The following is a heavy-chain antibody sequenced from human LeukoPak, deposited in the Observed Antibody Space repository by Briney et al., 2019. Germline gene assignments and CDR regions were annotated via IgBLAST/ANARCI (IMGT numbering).Heavy chain of an antibody. J-gene: IGHJ5*02. V-gene: IGHV4-34*01. CDR3: ASLAAAGQYNWFDP. D-gene: IGHD6-13*01. Sequence: SETLSLTCAVYGGSFSGYYWSWIRQPPGKGLEWIGEINHSGSTNYNPSLKSRVTISVDTSKNQFSLKLGSVTAADTAVYYCASLAAAGQYNWFDPWGQGTLVTVSS. CDR1: GGSFSGYY. CDR2: INHSGST.